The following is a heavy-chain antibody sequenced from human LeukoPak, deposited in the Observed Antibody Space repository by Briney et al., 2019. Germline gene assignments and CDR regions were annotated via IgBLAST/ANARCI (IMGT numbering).Heavy chain of an antibody. CDR3: ARNSSGIHFDY. CDR2: IYNSGST. Sequence: PSETLSLTCAVSGYSISNTHHWGWIRQPPGKGLEWIGSIYNSGSTHYNPSLKSRVTISVDTSMNQFSLKLSSVTAADTAVYYCARNSSGIHFDYWGRGTLVTVSS. V-gene: IGHV4-38-2*01. J-gene: IGHJ4*02. CDR1: GYSISNTHH. D-gene: IGHD3-22*01.